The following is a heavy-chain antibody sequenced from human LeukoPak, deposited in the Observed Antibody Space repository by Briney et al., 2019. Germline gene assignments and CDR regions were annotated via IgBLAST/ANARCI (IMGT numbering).Heavy chain of an antibody. CDR2: INPNSGGT. Sequence: ASVKVSCKASGYTFTGYYMHWVRQAPGQGLEWMGWINPNSGGTNYAQKFQGRVTMTRDTSISTAYMELSSLRSEDTAVYYCARSGGDEYVWGSFLDYWGQGTLVTVSS. J-gene: IGHJ4*02. V-gene: IGHV1-2*02. D-gene: IGHD3-16*01. CDR1: GYTFTGYY. CDR3: ARSGGDEYVWGSFLDY.